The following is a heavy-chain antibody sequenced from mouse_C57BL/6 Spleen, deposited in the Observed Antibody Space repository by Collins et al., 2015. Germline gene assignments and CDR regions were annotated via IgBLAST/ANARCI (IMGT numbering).Heavy chain of an antibody. Sequence: EVQLQQSGPELVKPGASVKISCKASGYTFTDYYMNWVKQSHGKSLEWIGDIYPNDGDSNYNQKFRGKATLTVDKSSSTAYMELRSLTSEDSAVYYCATPGGTMDYWGQGTSVTVSS. CDR1: GYTFTDYY. J-gene: IGHJ4*01. CDR2: IYPNDGDS. CDR3: ATPGGTMDY. V-gene: IGHV1-26*01.